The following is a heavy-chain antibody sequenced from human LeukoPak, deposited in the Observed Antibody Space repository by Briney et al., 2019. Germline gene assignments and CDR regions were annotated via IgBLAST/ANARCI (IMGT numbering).Heavy chain of an antibody. CDR2: ISGSGGRT. CDR1: GFTFSSYA. CDR3: AKNLMDYYDSSGYCLGY. Sequence: GGSLRLSCAASGFTFSSYAMSWVRQAPGKGLEWVSAISGSGGRTYYAESVKGRFTISRDNNENTLYLQMNSLRAEDTAVYYCAKNLMDYYDSSGYCLGYWGQGTLVTVSS. J-gene: IGHJ4*02. V-gene: IGHV3-23*01. D-gene: IGHD3-22*01.